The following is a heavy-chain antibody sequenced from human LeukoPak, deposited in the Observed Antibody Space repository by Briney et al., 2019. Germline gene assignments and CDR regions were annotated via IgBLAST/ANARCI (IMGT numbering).Heavy chain of an antibody. D-gene: IGHD5-24*01. Sequence: GGSLRLSCAASGFTVRINHVSWVRQAPGKGLEWVSVIDSRDNTYLADSVKGRFTISRHTSKNTLYLQMNSLRAEDTAVYYCARESTPLRGAFDPWGPGTLVTVSS. V-gene: IGHV3-53*04. CDR1: GFTVRINH. J-gene: IGHJ5*02. CDR2: IDSRDNT. CDR3: ARESTPLRGAFDP.